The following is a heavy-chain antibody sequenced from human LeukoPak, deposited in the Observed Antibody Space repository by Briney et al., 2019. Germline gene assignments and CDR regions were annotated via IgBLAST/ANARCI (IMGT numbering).Heavy chain of an antibody. Sequence: ASVEVSCKASGYTFTSCAMNWVRQAPGQRLEWMGWIDAGNGRTKYSQDFQGRVTISRDTSASIAYMELSSLRSDDMAVYYCARCIWSTTLTAYYLDYWGQGTLVTVSS. CDR2: IDAGNGRT. J-gene: IGHJ4*02. CDR1: GYTFTSCA. CDR3: ARCIWSTTLTAYYLDY. V-gene: IGHV1-3*03. D-gene: IGHD2-21*02.